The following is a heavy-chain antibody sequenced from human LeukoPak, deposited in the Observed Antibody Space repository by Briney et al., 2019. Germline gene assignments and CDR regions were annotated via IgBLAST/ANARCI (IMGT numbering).Heavy chain of an antibody. D-gene: IGHD6-6*01. CDR2: IKQDGSTK. Sequence: GGSLRLSCAASGFSFSSYWMSWLRQAPGKGLEWVANIKQDGSTKYYVDSVKGRFTTSRDNAKNSLYLQMNSLRAEDTAVYYCARDPSGIAARIFYFDYWGQGTLVTVSS. CDR1: GFSFSSYW. J-gene: IGHJ4*02. CDR3: ARDPSGIAARIFYFDY. V-gene: IGHV3-7*01.